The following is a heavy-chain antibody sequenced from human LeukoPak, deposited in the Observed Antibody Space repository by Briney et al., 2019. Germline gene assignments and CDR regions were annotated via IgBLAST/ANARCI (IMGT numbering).Heavy chain of an antibody. CDR1: GGSISVWTT. Sequence: SETLCPSPAVSGGSISVWTTGGIPQPPGKGLEWIGYIHYSGSTNYNPSLKGRVTISADTTKNQFSLKLTSVTAADTAVYYCARQAHCTTDLKVRFDPWGQGTLVTVSS. J-gene: IGHJ5*02. D-gene: IGHD2-8*01. V-gene: IGHV4-59*08. CDR2: IHYSGST. CDR3: ARQAHCTTDLKVRFDP.